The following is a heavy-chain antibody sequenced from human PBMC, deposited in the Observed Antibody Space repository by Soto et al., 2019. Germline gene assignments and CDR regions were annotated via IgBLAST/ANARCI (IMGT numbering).Heavy chain of an antibody. CDR2: IYWDDYK. CDR1: GFSLSTSGVG. Sequence: QITLKESGPALVKPTQTLTLTCTFSGFSLSTSGVGVGWIRQPPGEALAWLALIYWDDYKHFSPSLESRLTITKDTSKNQVVLTMTNMDPVDTATYYCGHKGGGDRILDYWGQGTLVTVSS. CDR3: GHKGGGDRILDY. V-gene: IGHV2-5*02. D-gene: IGHD3-16*01. J-gene: IGHJ4*02.